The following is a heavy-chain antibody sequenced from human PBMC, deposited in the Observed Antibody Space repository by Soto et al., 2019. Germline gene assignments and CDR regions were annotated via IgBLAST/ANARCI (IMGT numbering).Heavy chain of an antibody. CDR1: GFTFSSYA. CDR3: AKGIGFGGFYNWFDP. J-gene: IGHJ5*02. CDR2: ISGSGGST. Sequence: EVQLLESGGGLVQPGGSLRLSCAASGFTFSSYAMSWVRQAPGKGLEWVSAISGSGGSTYYADSVKGRLTISRDNTKNTLYLQMKSLRAEDTAVYYCAKGIGFGGFYNWFDPWGQGTLVTVSS. D-gene: IGHD3-3*01. V-gene: IGHV3-23*01.